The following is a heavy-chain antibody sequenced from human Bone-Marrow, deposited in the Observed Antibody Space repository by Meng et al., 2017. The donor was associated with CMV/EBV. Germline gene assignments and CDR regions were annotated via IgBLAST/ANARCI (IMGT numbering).Heavy chain of an antibody. CDR1: GYTFTSYG. CDR2: INPNSGGT. V-gene: IGHV1-2*02. CDR3: ARAGFVVVPAATYNWFDP. D-gene: IGHD2-2*01. J-gene: IGHJ5*02. Sequence: ASVKVSCKASGYTFTSYGISWVRQAPGQGLEWMGWINPNSGGTNYAQKFQGRVTMTRDTSISTAYMELSRLRSDDTAVYYCARAGFVVVPAATYNWFDPWGQGTLVTVSS.